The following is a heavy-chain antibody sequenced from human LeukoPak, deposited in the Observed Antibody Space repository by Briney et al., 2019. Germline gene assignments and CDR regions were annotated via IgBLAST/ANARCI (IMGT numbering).Heavy chain of an antibody. CDR2: IYSVVST. Sequence: PGGSLRLSCAASGFTVSSNYMSWVRHALGKGLEWVSLIYSVVSTHYSDSVKGRFTISRDNSKNTLCLQLNSLRVEDTAVYYCARDRTGDFDYWGQGTLVSVSS. CDR1: GFTVSSNY. V-gene: IGHV3-53*01. CDR3: ARDRTGDFDY. J-gene: IGHJ4*02.